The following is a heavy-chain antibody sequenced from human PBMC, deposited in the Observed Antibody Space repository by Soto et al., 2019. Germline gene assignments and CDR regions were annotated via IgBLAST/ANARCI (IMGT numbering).Heavy chain of an antibody. Sequence: SETLSLTCSVSSGSISSSLYYWGWVRQPPGKGLEWIGTIYSTVSTHYNPSLKSRVTISVDTSKNQFSLKLNSVTAADTAVYYCARLPYYDTPPVTFDIWGQGAMVTVSS. J-gene: IGHJ3*02. CDR2: IYSTVST. D-gene: IGHD3-22*01. V-gene: IGHV4-39*01. CDR1: SGSISSSLYY. CDR3: ARLPYYDTPPVTFDI.